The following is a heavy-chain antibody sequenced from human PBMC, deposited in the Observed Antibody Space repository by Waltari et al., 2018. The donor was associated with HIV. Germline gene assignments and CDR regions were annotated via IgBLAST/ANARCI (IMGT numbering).Heavy chain of an antibody. CDR3: ARDGGGSSWSLNWFDP. Sequence: EVQLVESGGGLVKPGGSLRLSCAASGFTFSTYSMNWVRQAPGKGPWWVSSISSTCSVIYYADSVKGRFTISQDNAKNSLYLQMDSLRADDTSVYYCARDGGGSSWSLNWFDPWGQGIQVTVSS. V-gene: IGHV3-21*01. J-gene: IGHJ5*02. CDR1: GFTFSTYS. D-gene: IGHD6-13*01. CDR2: ISSTCSVI.